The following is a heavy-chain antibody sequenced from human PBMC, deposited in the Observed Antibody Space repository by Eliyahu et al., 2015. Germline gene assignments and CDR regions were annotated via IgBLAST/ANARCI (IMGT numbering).Heavy chain of an antibody. J-gene: IGHJ3*02. CDR1: GGSFSGYY. CDR2: INHSGST. V-gene: IGHV4-34*01. Sequence: QVQLQQWGAGLLKPSETLSLTCAVYGGSFSGYYWSWIRQPPGKGLEWIGEINHSGSTNYNPSLKSRVTISVDTSKNQFSLKLSSVTAADTAVYYCAYSGSYYYRPPKIWGQGTMVTVSS. CDR3: AYSGSYYYRPPKI. D-gene: IGHD1-26*01.